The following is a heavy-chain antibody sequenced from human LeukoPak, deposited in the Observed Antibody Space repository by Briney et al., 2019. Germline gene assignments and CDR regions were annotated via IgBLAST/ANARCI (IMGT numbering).Heavy chain of an antibody. CDR1: GYRFTSYW. CDR3: ARELDSSSSGAYYFDY. V-gene: IGHV5-51*01. CDR2: IYPGDSDT. D-gene: IGHD6-6*01. J-gene: IGHJ4*02. Sequence: GESLKISCKGSGYRFTSYWIGWVRQMPGKGLEWMGIIYPGDSDTRYSPSFQGQVTISADKSISTAYLQWSSLKASDTAMYYCARELDSSSSGAYYFDYWGQGTLVTVSS.